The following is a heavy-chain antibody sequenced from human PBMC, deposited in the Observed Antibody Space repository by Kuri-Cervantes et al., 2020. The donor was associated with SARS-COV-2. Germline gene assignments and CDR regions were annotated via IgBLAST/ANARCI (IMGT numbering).Heavy chain of an antibody. D-gene: IGHD3-3*01. Sequence: ASVKVSCKASGYTFTSYGISWVRQAPGQGLEWMGWISAYNGNTNYAQKLQGRVTMTTDTSTSTAYMELRSLRSDDTAVYYCARSVSRTIFGVGNWFDPWGQGTLVTVSS. CDR3: ARSVSRTIFGVGNWFDP. V-gene: IGHV1-18*01. J-gene: IGHJ5*02. CDR2: ISAYNGNT. CDR1: GYTFTSYG.